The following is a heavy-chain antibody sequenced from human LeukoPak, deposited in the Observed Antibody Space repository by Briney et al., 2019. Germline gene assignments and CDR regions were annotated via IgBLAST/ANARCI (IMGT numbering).Heavy chain of an antibody. Sequence: KPSETLSLTCTVSGASISSYYWSWIRQPPGKGLEWIGHIYYSGSTNHNPSLKSRVTISLDTSKNQFSLMLSSVTAADTAVYYCANRRGDWYFDLWGRGTLVTVSS. D-gene: IGHD3-10*01. CDR1: GASISSYY. V-gene: IGHV4-59*01. CDR3: ANRRGDWYFDL. CDR2: IYYSGST. J-gene: IGHJ2*01.